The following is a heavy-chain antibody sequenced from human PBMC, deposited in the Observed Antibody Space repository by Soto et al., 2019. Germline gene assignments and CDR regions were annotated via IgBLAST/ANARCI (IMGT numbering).Heavy chain of an antibody. D-gene: IGHD2-15*01. CDR1: GFTFGSSA. CDR2: INSDGSST. V-gene: IGHV3-74*01. Sequence: PGGSLRLSCAASGFTFGSSAMSWVRQAPGKGLVWVSRINSDGSSTSYADSVKGRFTISRDNAKNTLYLQMNSLRAEDTAVYFCAIDLVATPSNRYYYYYGMDVWGQGTTVTVSS. CDR3: AIDLVATPSNRYYYYYGMDV. J-gene: IGHJ6*02.